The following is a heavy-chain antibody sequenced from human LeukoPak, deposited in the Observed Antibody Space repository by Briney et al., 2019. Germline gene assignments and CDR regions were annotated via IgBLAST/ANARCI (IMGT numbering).Heavy chain of an antibody. CDR3: ARGVPATAIPGY. J-gene: IGHJ4*02. V-gene: IGHV4-34*01. CDR2: INHSGST. D-gene: IGHD2-2*02. CDR1: GGSFSGYY. Sequence: SETLSLTCAVYGGSFSGYYWSWIRQPPGKGLEWIGEINHSGSTNYNPSLKSRVTISVDTSKNQFSLKLSSVTAADTAVYYCARGVPATAIPGYWGQGTLVTVSS.